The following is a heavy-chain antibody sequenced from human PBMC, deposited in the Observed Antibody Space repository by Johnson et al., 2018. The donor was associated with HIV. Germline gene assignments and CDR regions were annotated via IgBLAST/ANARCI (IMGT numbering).Heavy chain of an antibody. V-gene: IGHV3-15*01. J-gene: IGHJ3*02. CDR3: AKDRDSSSWYGYDAFDI. Sequence: VQLVESGGGLVQPGGSLRLSCAASGFTFTNAWMNWVRQAPGKGLECVGRIRSKTDGGITDYAAPVKGRFTFSRDDSKNTLYLQMNSLKTEDTAVYYCAKDRDSSSWYGYDAFDIWGQGTMVTVSS. CDR2: IRSKTDGGIT. CDR1: GFTFTNAW. D-gene: IGHD6-13*01.